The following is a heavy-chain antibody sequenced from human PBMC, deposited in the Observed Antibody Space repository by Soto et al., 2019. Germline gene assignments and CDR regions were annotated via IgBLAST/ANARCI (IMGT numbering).Heavy chain of an antibody. CDR1: GGSISSNNW. V-gene: IGHV4-4*02. D-gene: IGHD1-1*01. CDR3: AKLDGGGY. J-gene: IGHJ4*02. Sequence: QVQLQESGPGLVTPSGTLSLTCAVSGGSISSNNWWSWVRQPPGKGLEWIGEIYHDGNTHYNPSLQTRVXXSVDKSKTHFALILSSLTAADTAVYYCAKLDGGGYWGQGTLVTVSS. CDR2: IYHDGNT.